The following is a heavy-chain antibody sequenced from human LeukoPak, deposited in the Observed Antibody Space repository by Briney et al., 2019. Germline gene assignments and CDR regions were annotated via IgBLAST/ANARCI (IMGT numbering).Heavy chain of an antibody. V-gene: IGHV4-34*01. CDR1: GGSFSGYY. CDR2: INHSGST. J-gene: IGHJ4*02. D-gene: IGHD2-15*01. CDR3: ARRYCSGGSCYAVRY. Sequence: SETLSLTCAVYGGSFSGYYWSWIRQPPGKGLEWIGEINHSGSTNYNPSLKSRVTISVGTSKNQFSLKLSSVTAADTAVYYCARRYCSGGSCYAVRYWGQGTLVTVSS.